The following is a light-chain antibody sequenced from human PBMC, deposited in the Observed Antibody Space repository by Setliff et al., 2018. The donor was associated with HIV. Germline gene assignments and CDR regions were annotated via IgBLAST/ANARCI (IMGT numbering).Light chain of an antibody. CDR2: DVT. V-gene: IGLV2-14*03. CDR3: SIHRSRGYV. CDR1: GSDVATSKY. J-gene: IGLJ1*01. Sequence: QSVLTQPASVSGSPGQSITIPCTGTGSDVATSKYVSWYQQHPGKAPKLIIYDVTTRPSGVSSRFSGSKSGNTASLTISGLQTEDEADYYCSIHRSRGYVFGTGTKVTVL.